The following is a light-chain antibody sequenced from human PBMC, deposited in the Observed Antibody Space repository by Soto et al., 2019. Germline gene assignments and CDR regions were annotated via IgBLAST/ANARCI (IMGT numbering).Light chain of an antibody. CDR1: QSISSW. CDR2: DAS. V-gene: IGKV1-5*01. CDR3: QQYNSYLRT. Sequence: DIQMTQSPSTLSASVGDRVTITCRASQSISSWLAWYQQKPGNAPKLLIYDASSLESGVPSRFSGSGSGTEFTLTISSLQPDDFATYYCQQYNSYLRTFGQGTKVEIK. J-gene: IGKJ1*01.